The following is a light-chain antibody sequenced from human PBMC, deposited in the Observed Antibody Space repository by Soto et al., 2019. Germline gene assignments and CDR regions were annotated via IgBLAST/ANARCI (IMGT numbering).Light chain of an antibody. CDR2: GAS. CDR1: QSVSGN. CDR3: QQYNNWPPA. V-gene: IGKV3-15*01. Sequence: EIVMAQSPATLSVSPGERATLSCRASQSVSGNLAWYQQKPGQAPRLLIYGASTRATGIPARFSGSGSGTEFTLTISSLQSEDFAVYYRQQYNNWPPAFGQGTKVEIK. J-gene: IGKJ1*01.